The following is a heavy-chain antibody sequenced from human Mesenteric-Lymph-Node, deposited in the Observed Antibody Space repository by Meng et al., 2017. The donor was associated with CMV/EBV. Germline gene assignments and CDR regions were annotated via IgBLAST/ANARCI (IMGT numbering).Heavy chain of an antibody. CDR3: ARDNFYDIVPVSSSIRWDIGYYYGMDV. J-gene: IGHJ6*02. D-gene: IGHD2-8*01. V-gene: IGHV3-30*04. CDR1: GFSFTTYG. Sequence: GESLKISCAASGFSFTTYGFHWVRQAPGKGLEWVAVISSDGNTKYYADSVKGRFTISRGNSKNTLDLQMNSLRAEDTAVYYCARDNFYDIVPVSSSIRWDIGYYYGMDVWGQGTTVTVSS. CDR2: ISSDGNTK.